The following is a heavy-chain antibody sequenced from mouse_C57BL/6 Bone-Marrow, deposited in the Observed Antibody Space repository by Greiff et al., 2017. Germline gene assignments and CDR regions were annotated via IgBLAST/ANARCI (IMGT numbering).Heavy chain of an antibody. J-gene: IGHJ1*03. Sequence: VQVVESGPGLVQPSQSLSITCTVSGFSLTSYGVHWVRQPPGKGLEWLGVIWSGGSTDYNAAFISRLSISKDNSKSQVFFKMNSLQADDTAIYYCAKNGPNWYFDVWGTGTTVTVSS. CDR1: GFSLTSYG. V-gene: IGHV2-4*01. CDR3: AKNGPNWYFDV. CDR2: IWSGGST.